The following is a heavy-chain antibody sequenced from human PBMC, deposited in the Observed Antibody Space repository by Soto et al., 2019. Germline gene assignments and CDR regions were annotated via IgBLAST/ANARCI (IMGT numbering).Heavy chain of an antibody. V-gene: IGHV3-23*01. CDR3: AKACYFESLH. Sequence: EVPLLESGGGLVQPGGSLRLSCAASGFIFSSYAMSWVRQAPGKGLEWVSAIGGSVGSTYYADSVKGRFTISRDNYKDTLYLHMNSLRAEDTAVYYCAKACYFESLHWGQGTLVTVSS. CDR1: GFIFSSYA. CDR2: IGGSVGST. D-gene: IGHD3-10*01. J-gene: IGHJ4*02.